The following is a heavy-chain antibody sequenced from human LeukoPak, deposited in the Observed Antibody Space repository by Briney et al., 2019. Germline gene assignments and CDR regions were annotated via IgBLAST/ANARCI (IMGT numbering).Heavy chain of an antibody. Sequence: GGSLRLSCAASGFTFSSHWMTWVRQAPGKRLQWVASVKPDGGDKYYVDSVKGRFIISRDNAKNSLFLQMSSLQAEDMAVYYCARHSDRRDDFWGQGSLVTVSS. V-gene: IGHV3-7*05. CDR1: GFTFSSHW. J-gene: IGHJ4*02. CDR3: ARHSDRRDDF. CDR2: VKPDGGDK.